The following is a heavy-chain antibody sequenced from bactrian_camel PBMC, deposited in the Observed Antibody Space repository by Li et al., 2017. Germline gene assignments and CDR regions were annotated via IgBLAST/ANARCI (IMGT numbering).Heavy chain of an antibody. Sequence: HVQLVESGGGLVQPGGSLKLTCLASGYTYKRNCMGWFRQRPGKDREGLAVLWIGGATTTYADSVKGRFIITRDKARDLVYLQMNGLQPEDTGMYFCAADQLYGTCRDVLDFPARGQGTQVTVS. CDR3: AADQLYGTCRDVLDFPA. J-gene: IGHJ4*01. D-gene: IGHD6*01. V-gene: IGHV3S1*01. CDR1: GYTYKRNC. CDR2: LWIGGATT.